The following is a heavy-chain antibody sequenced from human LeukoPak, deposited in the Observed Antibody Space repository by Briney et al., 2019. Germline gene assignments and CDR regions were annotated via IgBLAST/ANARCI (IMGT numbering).Heavy chain of an antibody. CDR2: IYYSGST. J-gene: IGHJ6*03. CDR3: ARDATNYYYYMDV. V-gene: IGHV4-59*12. CDR1: GGSISSYY. Sequence: SETLSVTCTVSGGSISSYYWSWIRQPPGKGLEWIGYIYYSGSTYYNPSLKSRVTISVDTSKNQFSLKLSSVTAADTAVYYCARDATNYYYYMDVWGKGTTVTVSS.